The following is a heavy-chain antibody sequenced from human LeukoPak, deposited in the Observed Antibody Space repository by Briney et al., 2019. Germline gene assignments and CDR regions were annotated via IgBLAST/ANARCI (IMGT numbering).Heavy chain of an antibody. Sequence: SETLSLTCTVSGGSISSSGYYWGWIRQPPGKGLEWIGIIYYSGTTYYNPSLKSRVTISIDTSKNQFSLKLSSVTAADTAVYYCARVTNWNDPFDYWGQGTLVTVSS. V-gene: IGHV4-39*07. CDR1: GGSISSSGYY. J-gene: IGHJ4*02. D-gene: IGHD1-1*01. CDR3: ARVTNWNDPFDY. CDR2: IYYSGTT.